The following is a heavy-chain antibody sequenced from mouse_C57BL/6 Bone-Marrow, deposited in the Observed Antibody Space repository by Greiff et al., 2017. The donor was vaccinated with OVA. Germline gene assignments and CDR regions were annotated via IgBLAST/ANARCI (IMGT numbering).Heavy chain of an antibody. J-gene: IGHJ2*01. Sequence: QVRLQQPGAELVKPGASVKMSCKASGYTFTSYWITWVKQRPGQGLEWIGDIYPGSGSTNYNEKFKSKATLTVDTSSSTAYMELHSLTSEDSAVYFCARGVITTVVVDYWGQGTTLTVSS. CDR1: GYTFTSYW. V-gene: IGHV1-55*01. CDR2: IYPGSGST. CDR3: ARGVITTVVVDY. D-gene: IGHD1-1*01.